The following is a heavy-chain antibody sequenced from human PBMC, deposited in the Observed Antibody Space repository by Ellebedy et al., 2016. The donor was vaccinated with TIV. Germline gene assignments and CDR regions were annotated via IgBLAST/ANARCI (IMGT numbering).Heavy chain of an antibody. Sequence: GESLKISCAASGLTFSSHSMNWVRQAPGKGLEWVSCIGTTGNTVYYADSVKGRFTISRDNAMNSLYLEMNSLRDEDTAVYYCARVRGIYAYGMDVWGQGTTVIVSS. CDR2: IGTTGNTV. CDR3: ARVRGIYAYGMDV. D-gene: IGHD3-16*01. CDR1: GLTFSSHS. J-gene: IGHJ6*02. V-gene: IGHV3-48*02.